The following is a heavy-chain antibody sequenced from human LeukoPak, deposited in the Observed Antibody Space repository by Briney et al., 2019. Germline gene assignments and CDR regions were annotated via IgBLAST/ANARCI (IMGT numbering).Heavy chain of an antibody. CDR2: ISAYNGNT. CDR1: GYTFTSYG. Sequence: ASVKVSCKASGYTFTSYGISWVRQAPGQGLEWMGWISAYNGNTNYAQKLQGRVTMTTDTSTSTAYMELRSLRSDDTAVYYCSIVVVPAAIGGYWFDPWGQGTLVIVSS. D-gene: IGHD2-2*01. V-gene: IGHV1-18*01. J-gene: IGHJ5*02. CDR3: SIVVVPAAIGGYWFDP.